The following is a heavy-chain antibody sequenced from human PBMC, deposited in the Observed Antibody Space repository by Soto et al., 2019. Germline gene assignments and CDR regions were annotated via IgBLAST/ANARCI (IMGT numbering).Heavy chain of an antibody. CDR2: ISYDGSNK. Sequence: GGSLRLSCAASGFTFSSYAMHWVRQAPGKGLEWVAVISYDGSNKYYADSVKGRFTISRDNSKNTLYLQMNSLRAEDTAVYYCATAGGRYYYGMDVWGQGTTVTV. CDR1: GFTFSSYA. V-gene: IGHV3-30-3*01. CDR3: ATAGGRYYYGMDV. J-gene: IGHJ6*02.